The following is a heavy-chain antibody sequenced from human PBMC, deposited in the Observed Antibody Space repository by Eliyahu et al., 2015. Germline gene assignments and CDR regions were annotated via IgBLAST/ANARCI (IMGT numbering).Heavy chain of an antibody. CDR1: GGXVSSSNYY. J-gene: IGHJ4*02. CDR3: ARSTYFYGSGSPLDY. Sequence: QQQLQESGPGLVKPSETLSLTCNVSGGXVSSSNYYWVWIRQPPGKGLDWSGSRXYSGNXDHNPSXESRVTISIXTPKNQFSXRLNSLTAADTAVYYXARSTYFYGSGSPLDYWGQGTLVTVSS. CDR2: RXYSGNX. V-gene: IGHV4-39*01. D-gene: IGHD3-10*01.